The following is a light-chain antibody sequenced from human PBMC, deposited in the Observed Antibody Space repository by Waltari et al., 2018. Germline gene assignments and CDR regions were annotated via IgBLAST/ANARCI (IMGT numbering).Light chain of an antibody. CDR1: SRDVGGYKY. CDR3: CSYAGSYTYV. V-gene: IGLV2-11*01. CDR2: DVS. Sequence: QSALTQPRSVSGSPGQSVTIYCTGTSRDVGGYKYVPWYQQSPAKAPKLMIYDVSKRPSGVPDRFAGSKSGDTASLTISGLQAEDEADYYCCSYAGSYTYVFGPGTRVTVL. J-gene: IGLJ1*01.